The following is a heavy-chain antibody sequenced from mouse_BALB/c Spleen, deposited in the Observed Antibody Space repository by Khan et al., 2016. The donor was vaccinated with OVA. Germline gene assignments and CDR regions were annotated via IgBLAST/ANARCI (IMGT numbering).Heavy chain of an antibody. Sequence: QVQLKESGAELAKPGASVKMSCKASGYTFTTYWMHWVKQRPGKGLEWIGYINPTSGYTDYNEKFKDRATLSAAKSSSTAYMQLSSLTSEDSAVYYCTRDRIDYWGQGTTLTVSS. J-gene: IGHJ2*01. V-gene: IGHV1-7*01. CDR1: GYTFTTYW. CDR3: TRDRIDY. CDR2: INPTSGYT.